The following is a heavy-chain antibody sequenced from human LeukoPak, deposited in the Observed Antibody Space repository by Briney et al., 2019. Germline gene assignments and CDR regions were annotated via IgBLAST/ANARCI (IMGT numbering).Heavy chain of an antibody. Sequence: ASVKVSCKASGYTFTSYYMHWVRQAPGQGLEWMGWINPNSGGTNYARKFQGRVTMTRDTSISTAYMELSRLRSDDTAVYYCARDPARYYYGSGSRGYFDYWGQGTLVTVSS. CDR1: GYTFTSYY. CDR3: ARDPARYYYGSGSRGYFDY. D-gene: IGHD3-10*01. J-gene: IGHJ4*02. V-gene: IGHV1-2*02. CDR2: INPNSGGT.